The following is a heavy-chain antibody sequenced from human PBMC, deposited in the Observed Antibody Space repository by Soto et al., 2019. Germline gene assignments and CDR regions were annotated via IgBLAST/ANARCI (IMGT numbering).Heavy chain of an antibody. CDR1: GGTLSSYA. D-gene: IGHD3-3*01. V-gene: IGHV1-69*13. CDR3: ARGTLRDFWSGYPYGMDV. Sequence: SVKVSCKASGGTLSSYAISWVRQAPGQGLEWMGGIIPIFGTANYAQKFQGRVTITADESTSTAYMELSSLRSEDTAVYYCARGTLRDFWSGYPYGMDVWGQGTTVTVSS. CDR2: IIPIFGTA. J-gene: IGHJ6*02.